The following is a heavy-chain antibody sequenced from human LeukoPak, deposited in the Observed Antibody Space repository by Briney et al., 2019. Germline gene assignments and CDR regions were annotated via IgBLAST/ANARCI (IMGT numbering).Heavy chain of an antibody. CDR1: GFTFSSYA. CDR3: ARDVYDFWSGQLGNVDY. Sequence: PGGSLRLSCAASGFTFSSYAMHWVRQAPGKGLEWVAVILYDGSSKYYADSVKGRFTISRDNSKNTLYLQMNSLRAEDTAVYYCARDVYDFWSGQLGNVDYWGQGTLVTVSS. D-gene: IGHD3-3*01. CDR2: ILYDGSSK. J-gene: IGHJ4*02. V-gene: IGHV3-30-3*01.